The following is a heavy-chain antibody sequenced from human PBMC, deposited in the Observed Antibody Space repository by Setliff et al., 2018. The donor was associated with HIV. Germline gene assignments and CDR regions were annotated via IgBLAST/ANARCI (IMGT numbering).Heavy chain of an antibody. CDR2: IYTSGKA. V-gene: IGHV4-61*09. D-gene: IGHD2-15*01. J-gene: IGHJ5*02. CDR3: AREKGFGGATGWFDP. CDR1: GVSISSGSYY. Sequence: PSETLSLTCTVSGVSISSGSYYWSWIRQPAGKGLEWIGHIYTSGKANYNPSLKSRVTMSIDTSQNQFSLKLSSVTAADTAVYYCAREKGFGGATGWFDPWGQGTLVTVSS.